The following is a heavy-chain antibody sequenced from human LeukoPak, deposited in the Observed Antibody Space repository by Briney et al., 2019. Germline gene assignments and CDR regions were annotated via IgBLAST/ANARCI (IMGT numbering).Heavy chain of an antibody. Sequence: PGGSLRLSCAASGFTFSDYYMSWIRQAPGKGLEWVSYISSSGSTIYYADSVKGRFTISRDNSKNTLYLQMNSLRAEDTAVYYCARIPDEGSGYYIGGPFDIWGQGTMVTVSS. CDR1: GFTFSDYY. CDR3: ARIPDEGSGYYIGGPFDI. J-gene: IGHJ3*02. D-gene: IGHD3-3*01. CDR2: ISSSGSTI. V-gene: IGHV3-11*04.